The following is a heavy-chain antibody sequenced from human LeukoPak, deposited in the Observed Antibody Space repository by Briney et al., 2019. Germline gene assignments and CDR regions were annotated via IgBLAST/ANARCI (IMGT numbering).Heavy chain of an antibody. Sequence: SETLSLTCAVYGGSFSGYYWSWIRQPPGKGLEWIGEINHSGSTNYDPSLKSRVTISVDTSKNQFSLKLSSVTAADTAVYYCAREKSGTGYYYQGAFDIWGQGTMVTVSS. CDR2: INHSGST. V-gene: IGHV4-34*01. J-gene: IGHJ3*02. CDR1: GGSFSGYY. CDR3: AREKSGTGYYYQGAFDI. D-gene: IGHD3-9*01.